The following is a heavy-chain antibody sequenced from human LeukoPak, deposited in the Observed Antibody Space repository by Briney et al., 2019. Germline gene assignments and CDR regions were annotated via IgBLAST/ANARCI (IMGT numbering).Heavy chain of an antibody. Sequence: GGSLRLSCAASGFTFSSYNMNWVRQAPGKGLEWVSVIYSGGSTYYADSVKGRFTISRDNSKNTLYLQMNSLRAEDTAVYYCARGGSFDYWGQGTLVTVSS. CDR2: IYSGGST. D-gene: IGHD1-26*01. J-gene: IGHJ4*02. CDR1: GFTFSSYN. V-gene: IGHV3-53*01. CDR3: ARGGSFDY.